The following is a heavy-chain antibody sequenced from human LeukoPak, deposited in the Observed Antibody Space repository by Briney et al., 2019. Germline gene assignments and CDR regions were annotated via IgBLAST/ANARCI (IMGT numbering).Heavy chain of an antibody. J-gene: IGHJ4*02. CDR1: GFTFDDYA. V-gene: IGHV3-9*01. CDR2: ISWNSGSI. D-gene: IGHD2-2*01. Sequence: PGGSLRLSCAASGFTFDDYAMHWVRQAPGKGLEWVSGISWNSGSIGYADSVKGRFTISRDNAKNSLYLQMNSLRAEDTAVYYCAGEPIVTAGIVGYYWGQGTLATVSS. CDR3: AGEPIVTAGIVGYY.